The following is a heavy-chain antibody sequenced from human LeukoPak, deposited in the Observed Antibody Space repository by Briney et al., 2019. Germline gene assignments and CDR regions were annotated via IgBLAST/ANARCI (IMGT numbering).Heavy chain of an antibody. CDR1: GFTFSSYW. CDR3: ARGSSSGWPDYFDY. V-gene: IGHV3-7*01. CDR2: IKQDGSEK. J-gene: IGHJ4*02. Sequence: GGSLRLSCAASGFTFSSYWMSWVRQAPGKGLEWVANIKQDGSEKYYVDSVKGRFTISRDSAKNSLYLQMNSLRAEDTAVYYCARGSSSGWPDYFDYWGQGVLVTVSS. D-gene: IGHD6-19*01.